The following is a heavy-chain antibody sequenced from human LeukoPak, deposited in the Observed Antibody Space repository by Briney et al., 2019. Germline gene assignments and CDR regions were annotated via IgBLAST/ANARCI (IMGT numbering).Heavy chain of an antibody. D-gene: IGHD3-16*01. V-gene: IGHV1-8*03. Sequence: ASVKVSCKASGYTFTNYEINWVRQATGQGLEWMGWMNPNSGNTGYAHKFQGRVTITRNTSISTAYMDLSRLRSEDTAVYYCARVLQEGAADYFDYWGQGTLVTVSS. J-gene: IGHJ4*02. CDR1: GYTFTNYE. CDR2: MNPNSGNT. CDR3: ARVLQEGAADYFDY.